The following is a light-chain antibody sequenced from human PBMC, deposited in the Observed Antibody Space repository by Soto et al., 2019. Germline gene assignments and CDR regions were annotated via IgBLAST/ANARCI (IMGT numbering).Light chain of an antibody. Sequence: EIVLTQSPGTLSLSPGERATLSCRASQSVSSNYLAWYQQKPGPAPSLLIYDASSRATGIPDRFSGSGSGTDFTLTISRLEPEDFAMYYCQQYGSSAPITFGQGTRLEIE. V-gene: IGKV3-20*01. CDR1: QSVSSNY. CDR3: QQYGSSAPIT. CDR2: DAS. J-gene: IGKJ5*01.